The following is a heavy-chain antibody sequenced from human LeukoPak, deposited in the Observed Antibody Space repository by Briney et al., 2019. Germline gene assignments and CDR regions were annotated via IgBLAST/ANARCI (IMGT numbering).Heavy chain of an antibody. V-gene: IGHV3-23*01. D-gene: IGHD3-22*01. J-gene: IGHJ4*02. Sequence: GGSLRLSCAASGFTFSSYAMSWVRQAPGKGLEWVSAISGSGGSTYYADSVKGRFTVSRDNSKNTLYLQMNSLRAEDTAVYYCAKASAMIVVVSKYFDYWGQGTLVTVSS. CDR2: ISGSGGST. CDR3: AKASAMIVVVSKYFDY. CDR1: GFTFSSYA.